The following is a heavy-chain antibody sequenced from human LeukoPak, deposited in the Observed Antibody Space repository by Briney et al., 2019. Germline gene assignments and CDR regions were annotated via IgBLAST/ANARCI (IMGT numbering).Heavy chain of an antibody. CDR1: GYTFTSTE. D-gene: IGHD5-18*01. CDR2: MKPNSGDT. V-gene: IGHV1-8*01. J-gene: IGHJ6*02. Sequence: ASVKVSCKASGYTFTSTEIIWVRQATGQGLEWMGWMKPNSGDTGYAQKFQGRVTMTRDTSTSTAYMELSRLRFEDTAVYYCARAPRQLSYYYGVDVWGQGTTVTVSS. CDR3: ARAPRQLSYYYGVDV.